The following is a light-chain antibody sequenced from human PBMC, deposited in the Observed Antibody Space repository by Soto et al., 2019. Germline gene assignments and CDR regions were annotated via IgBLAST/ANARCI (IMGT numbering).Light chain of an antibody. Sequence: DIQLTQSPSFFSASVGDRVTITCRASQDISTYLAWYQQTPGRAPKVLVYAASTLQSGFPSRFSGSGSGTKLTLPISGLQPEDFATYSCQYYNSYPHTFGQGTQLDI. J-gene: IGKJ2*01. CDR1: QDISTY. CDR3: QYYNSYPHT. CDR2: AAS. V-gene: IGKV1-9*01.